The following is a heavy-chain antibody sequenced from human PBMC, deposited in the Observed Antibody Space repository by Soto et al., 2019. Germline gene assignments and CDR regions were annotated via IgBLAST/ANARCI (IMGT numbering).Heavy chain of an antibody. CDR3: ARDFPWYYDILTGYPPFDY. CDR1: GFTFSSYG. J-gene: IGHJ4*02. CDR2: IWYDGSNK. D-gene: IGHD3-9*01. Sequence: PGGSLRLACSASGFTFSSYGMHWVRQAPGKGLEWVAVIWYDGSNKYYADSVKGRFTISRDNSKNTLYLQMNSLRAEDTAVYYCARDFPWYYDILTGYPPFDYWGQGTMVTVS. V-gene: IGHV3-33*01.